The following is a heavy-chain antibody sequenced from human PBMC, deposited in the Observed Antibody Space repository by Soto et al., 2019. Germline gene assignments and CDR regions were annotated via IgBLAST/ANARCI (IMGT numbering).Heavy chain of an antibody. J-gene: IGHJ6*02. CDR1: GFTFSSYS. CDR3: ARDLAGLYSASMDV. V-gene: IGHV3-21*01. CDR2: ISSSSSYI. D-gene: IGHD5-12*01. Sequence: GGSLRLSCAASGFTFSSYSMNWVRQAPGKGLEWVSSISSSSSYIYYADSVKGRFTISRDNAKNSLYLQMNSLRAEDTAVYYCARDLAGLYSASMDVWGQGTTVTVSS.